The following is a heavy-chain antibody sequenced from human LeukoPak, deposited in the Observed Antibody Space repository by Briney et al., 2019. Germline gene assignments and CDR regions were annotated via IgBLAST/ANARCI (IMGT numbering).Heavy chain of an antibody. CDR3: ARVGAATVTTLPYYFDY. D-gene: IGHD4-17*01. V-gene: IGHV4-39*07. J-gene: IGHJ4*02. Sequence: SETLSLTCTVSGGSLSSSSYYWGWIRQPPGKGLEWIGSIYYSGSTYYNPSLKSRVTISVDTSKNQFSLKLSSVTAADTAVYYCARVGAATVTTLPYYFDYWGQGTLVTVSS. CDR2: IYYSGST. CDR1: GGSLSSSSYY.